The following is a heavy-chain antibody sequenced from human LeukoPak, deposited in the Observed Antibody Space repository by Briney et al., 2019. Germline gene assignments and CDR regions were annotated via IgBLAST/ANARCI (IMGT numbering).Heavy chain of an antibody. D-gene: IGHD3-16*01. Sequence: ASVKVSCKASGYTFIDYYMHWVRQAPGQGLEWMGWINPNSGGTKYAQKFQGRVTMTRDTSISTAYMELSRLKSDDTAVYYCARGMITFGGPGNKQFDSWGQGTLVTVSS. CDR1: GYTFIDYY. V-gene: IGHV1-2*02. CDR2: INPNSGGT. CDR3: ARGMITFGGPGNKQFDS. J-gene: IGHJ4*02.